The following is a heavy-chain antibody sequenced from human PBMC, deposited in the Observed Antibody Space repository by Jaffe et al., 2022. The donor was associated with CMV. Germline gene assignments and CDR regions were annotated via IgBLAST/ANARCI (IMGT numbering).Heavy chain of an antibody. Sequence: QLQLQESGPGLVKPSETLSLTCTVSGGSISSSSYYWGWIRQPPGKGLEWIGSIYYSGSTYYNPSLKSRVTISVDTSKNQFSLKLSSVTAADTAVYYCASTYTSSSWYPGVFRPFDYWGQGTLVTVSS. V-gene: IGHV4-39*01. CDR3: ASTYTSSSWYPGVFRPFDY. CDR1: GGSISSSSYY. CDR2: IYYSGST. D-gene: IGHD6-13*01. J-gene: IGHJ4*02.